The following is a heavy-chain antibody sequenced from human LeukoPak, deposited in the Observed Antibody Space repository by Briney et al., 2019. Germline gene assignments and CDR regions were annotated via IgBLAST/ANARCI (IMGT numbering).Heavy chain of an antibody. D-gene: IGHD5-18*01. Sequence: SETLSLTFAVYGGPFSGYYWSWIRQPPGKGLEWIGEINHSGSTNYNPSLKSRVTISVDTSKNQFSLKLSSVTAADTAVYYCARVWSSIQLVYNCLDPWGQGTLVTVSS. V-gene: IGHV4-34*01. J-gene: IGHJ5*02. CDR1: GGPFSGYY. CDR2: INHSGST. CDR3: ARVWSSIQLVYNCLDP.